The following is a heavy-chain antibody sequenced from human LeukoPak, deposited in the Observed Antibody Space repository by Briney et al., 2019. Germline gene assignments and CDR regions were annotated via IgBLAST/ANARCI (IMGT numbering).Heavy chain of an antibody. Sequence: GGSLRLSCAASGFTFSSYAMSWVRQAPGKGLEWVSTISDSGGNTYCADSVKGRFTISRDNSKNTLYLQMNSLRAEDTALYYCAKDGFRGDCIGGSCYPFDPWGQGTLVTVSS. CDR1: GFTFSSYA. CDR2: ISDSGGNT. D-gene: IGHD2-15*01. J-gene: IGHJ5*02. CDR3: AKDGFRGDCIGGSCYPFDP. V-gene: IGHV3-23*01.